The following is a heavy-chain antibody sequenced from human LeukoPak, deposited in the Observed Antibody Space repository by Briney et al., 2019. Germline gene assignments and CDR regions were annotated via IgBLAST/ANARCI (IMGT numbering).Heavy chain of an antibody. CDR2: ISAYNGNT. D-gene: IGHD3-10*02. CDR1: GYTFTSYG. V-gene: IGHV1-18*01. J-gene: IGHJ4*02. Sequence: ASVKVSCKASGYTFTSYGISWVRQAAGQGLEWMGWISAYNGNTNYAQKLQGRVTMTTDTSTSTAYMELRSLRSDDTAVYYCARDVRGKGYFDYWGQGTLVTVSS. CDR3: ARDVRGKGYFDY.